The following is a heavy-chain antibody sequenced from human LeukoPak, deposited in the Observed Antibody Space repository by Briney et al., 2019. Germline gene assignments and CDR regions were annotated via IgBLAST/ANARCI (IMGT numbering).Heavy chain of an antibody. CDR3: ARGYYASGTSSFYFDY. CDR2: IWYDGSNK. J-gene: IGHJ4*02. CDR1: GFTFSNYG. Sequence: RGSLRLSCAASGFTFSNYGMHWARQAPGKGLEWVAVIWYDGSNKYYADSVKGRFTISRDNSKNTLYLQMNSLRAEDTAVYYCARGYYASGTSSFYFDYWGQGTLVTVSS. D-gene: IGHD3-10*01. V-gene: IGHV3-33*01.